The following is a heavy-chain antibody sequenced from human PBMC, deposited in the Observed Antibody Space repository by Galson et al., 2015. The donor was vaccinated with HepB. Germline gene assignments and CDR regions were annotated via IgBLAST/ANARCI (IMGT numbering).Heavy chain of an antibody. J-gene: IGHJ4*02. Sequence: SLRLSCAASGFTFSSYAMHWVRQAPGKGLEWVADISYDGSNKYYADSVKGRFTISRDNSKNTLYLQMNSLRAEDTAVYYCAREEHDYGDYGGSPNFDYWGQGTLVTVSS. V-gene: IGHV3-30-3*01. CDR1: GFTFSSYA. CDR2: ISYDGSNK. CDR3: AREEHDYGDYGGSPNFDY. D-gene: IGHD4-17*01.